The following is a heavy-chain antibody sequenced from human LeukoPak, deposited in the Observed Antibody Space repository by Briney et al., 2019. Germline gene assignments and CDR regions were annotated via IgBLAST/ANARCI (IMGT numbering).Heavy chain of an antibody. CDR2: VSDDGNTK. V-gene: IGHV3-30*18. J-gene: IGHJ3*01. D-gene: IGHD2-2*01. CDR1: GFTFSNFG. CDR3: AEEGSALREGIVPALFDFDV. Sequence: AGGSLRLSCAASGFTFSNFGIHWVRQAPGLGLEWVAVVSDDGNTKYYADSVRGRFTISRDNSRDTMYLQMNSLRPEDTAVYFCAEEGSALREGIVPALFDFDVWGQGTRVTVSS.